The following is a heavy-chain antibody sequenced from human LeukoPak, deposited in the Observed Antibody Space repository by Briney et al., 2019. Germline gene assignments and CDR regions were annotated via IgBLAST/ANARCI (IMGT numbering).Heavy chain of an antibody. CDR2: ISGSGGTT. Sequence: GGSLRLSCAASGFTFSSYAMSWVRQAPGKGLEWVAVISGSGGTTYYADSVKGRFTISRDNSKNTVDLQLESLRAEDTAVYYCAKAPRVGGYEINWGQGTLVTVSS. CDR1: GFTFSSYA. CDR3: AKAPRVGGYEIN. V-gene: IGHV3-23*01. J-gene: IGHJ4*02. D-gene: IGHD5-12*01.